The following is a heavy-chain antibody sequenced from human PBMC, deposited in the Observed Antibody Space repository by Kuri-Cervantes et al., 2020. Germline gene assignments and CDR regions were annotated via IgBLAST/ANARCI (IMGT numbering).Heavy chain of an antibody. J-gene: IGHJ5*02. Sequence: SETLSLTCTVSGCSISSYYWSWIRQPPGKGLEWIGYIYYSGSTNYNPSLKSRVTISVDTSRNQFSLKLSSVTAADTAVYYCARAKQALRYCSSTSCFPRWFDPWGQGTLVTVSS. CDR2: IYYSGST. V-gene: IGHV4-59*01. D-gene: IGHD2-2*01. CDR1: GCSISSYY. CDR3: ARAKQALRYCSSTSCFPRWFDP.